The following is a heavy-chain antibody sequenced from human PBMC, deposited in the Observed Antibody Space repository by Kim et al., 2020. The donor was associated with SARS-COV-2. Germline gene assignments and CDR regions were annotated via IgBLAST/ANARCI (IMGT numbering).Heavy chain of an antibody. CDR2: IRNKAYGGTT. D-gene: IGHD5-18*01. CDR1: GFTFGDYA. V-gene: IGHV3-49*03. Sequence: GGSLRLSCTASGFTFGDYAMTWFRQAPGKGLEWVGFIRNKAYGGTTQYAASVKGRFTISRDDSKSIAYLQMNSLKSEDTAVYYCTRDLVTRRGYTYGWSYWGQGTLVTVSS. J-gene: IGHJ4*02. CDR3: TRDLVTRRGYTYGWSY.